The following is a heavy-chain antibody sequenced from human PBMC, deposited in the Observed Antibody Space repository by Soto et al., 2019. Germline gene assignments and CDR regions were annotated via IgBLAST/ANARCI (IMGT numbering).Heavy chain of an antibody. J-gene: IGHJ6*02. CDR1: VATVISYA. D-gene: IGHD1-26*01. CDR2: IIPIFGTA. CDR3: AGRGMATSPLGFYYDGMDV. Sequence: VCCKASVATVISYAISRVRQAPGQELEWMGGIIPIFGTANYAQKVHGRVTITADKSTSTAYMELSSLSHEDTSVYYCAGRGMATSPLGFYYDGMDVWDQGTTVTVSS. V-gene: IGHV1-69*06.